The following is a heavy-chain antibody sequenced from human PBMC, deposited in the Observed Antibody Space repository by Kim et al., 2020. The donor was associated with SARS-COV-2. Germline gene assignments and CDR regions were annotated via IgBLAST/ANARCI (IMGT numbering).Heavy chain of an antibody. Sequence: TNYNPALKSRVTISVDTSKNQFSLKLSSVTAADTAVYYCARTSNYYGIDYWGQGTLVTASS. CDR2: T. D-gene: IGHD3-10*01. J-gene: IGHJ4*02. CDR3: ARTSNYYGIDY. V-gene: IGHV4-34*01.